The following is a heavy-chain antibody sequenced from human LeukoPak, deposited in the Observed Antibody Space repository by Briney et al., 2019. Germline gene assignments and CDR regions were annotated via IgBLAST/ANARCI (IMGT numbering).Heavy chain of an antibody. V-gene: IGHV3-7*01. J-gene: IGHJ4*02. CDR1: GFTFSRYW. CDR2: IKEDGSDR. D-gene: IGHD3-10*01. Sequence: GGSLRLSCAVSGFTFSRYWMTWVRQAPGKGLGWVASIKEDGSDRYSVDSVKGRFTISRDNAKNSLYLQMNSLRADDTAVYYCARVTILSGVTALDYWGQGTLVTVSS. CDR3: ARVTILSGVTALDY.